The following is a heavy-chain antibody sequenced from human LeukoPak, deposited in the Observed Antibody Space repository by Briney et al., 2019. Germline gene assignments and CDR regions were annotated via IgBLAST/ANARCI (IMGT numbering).Heavy chain of an antibody. J-gene: IGHJ4*02. V-gene: IGHV4-34*01. Sequence: PSQTLSLTCAVYGGSFSGYYWSWIRQPPGKGLEWIGEINHSGSTNYNPTLKSRVTISVDTSKNQFSLKLSSETAADTAVYYCARGPHTGVNYYDSSGYYYWGQGTLVTVSS. CDR3: ARGPHTGVNYYDSSGYYY. D-gene: IGHD3-22*01. CDR2: INHSGST. CDR1: GGSFSGYY.